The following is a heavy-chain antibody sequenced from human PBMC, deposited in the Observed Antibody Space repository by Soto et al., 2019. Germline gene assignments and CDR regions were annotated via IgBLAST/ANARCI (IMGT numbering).Heavy chain of an antibody. Sequence: SETLSLTCAVYCGSFSGYYRSWIRQPPWKGLEWIGESNHSGSTNYNPSLKSRVTISVETSKNQFSLKLSSVTAADTAVYYCARGRKGTMVRGVMDFDYWGQGSLVTVSS. CDR2: SNHSGST. V-gene: IGHV4-34*01. J-gene: IGHJ4*02. CDR3: ARGRKGTMVRGVMDFDY. D-gene: IGHD3-10*01. CDR1: CGSFSGYY.